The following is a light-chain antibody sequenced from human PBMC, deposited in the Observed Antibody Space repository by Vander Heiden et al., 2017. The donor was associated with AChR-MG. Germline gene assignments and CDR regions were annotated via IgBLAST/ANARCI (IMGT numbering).Light chain of an antibody. Sequence: EIVLTQSPATLSLYPGERATLSCRASQIVSTYLVWYQQKLGQAPRLLIYDASNRVAGIPARFSGSGSGTDFTLTISSLEPEDFAVYYCQQRSNWPRTFGQGTNVEIK. J-gene: IGKJ1*01. CDR1: QIVSTY. V-gene: IGKV3-11*01. CDR2: DAS. CDR3: QQRSNWPRT.